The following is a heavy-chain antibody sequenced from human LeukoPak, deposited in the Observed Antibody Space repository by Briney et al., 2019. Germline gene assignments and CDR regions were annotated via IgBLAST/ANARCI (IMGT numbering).Heavy chain of an antibody. CDR3: ARHESCSGGRCYRNFDY. V-gene: IGHV5-51*01. D-gene: IGHD2-15*01. CDR2: ISPGDSDT. Sequence: GESLKISCKGSGYTFTNYWIGWVRQMPGKGLEWMGIISPGDSDTRYSPSFQGQVNISADKSISTAYLQWSSLEASDTAMYYCARHESCSGGRCYRNFDYWGQGTLVTVSS. CDR1: GYTFTNYW. J-gene: IGHJ4*02.